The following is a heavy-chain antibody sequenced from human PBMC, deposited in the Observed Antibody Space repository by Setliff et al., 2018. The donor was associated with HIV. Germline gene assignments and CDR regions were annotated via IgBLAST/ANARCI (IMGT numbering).Heavy chain of an antibody. CDR2: IYWDDDK. J-gene: IGHJ4*02. CDR3: AHCMVSEWGVSRGYPFDY. D-gene: IGHD3-22*01. V-gene: IGHV2-5*02. CDR1: GFSLSTSGVG. Sequence: PTLVNPTQTLTLTCTFSGFSLSTSGVGVGWIRQPPGKALEWLALIYWDDDKRSSPSLKNRVTITKDTSKNQVVLTMTNLDPVDTATYYCAHCMVSEWGVSRGYPFDYWGQGTLVTVSS.